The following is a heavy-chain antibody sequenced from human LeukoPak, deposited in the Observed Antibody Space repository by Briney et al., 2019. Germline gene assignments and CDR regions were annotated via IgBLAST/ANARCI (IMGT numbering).Heavy chain of an antibody. CDR3: ARVDCSSTSCYLGEYNWFDP. Sequence: GASVKVSCKASGYTFTSYGISWVRQAPGQGLEWMGWISAYNGNTNYAQKLQGRVTMTTDTSTSTAYMELRSLRSEDTTVYYCARVDCSSTSCYLGEYNWFDPWGQGTLVTVSS. V-gene: IGHV1-18*01. CDR2: ISAYNGNT. CDR1: GYTFTSYG. D-gene: IGHD2-2*01. J-gene: IGHJ5*02.